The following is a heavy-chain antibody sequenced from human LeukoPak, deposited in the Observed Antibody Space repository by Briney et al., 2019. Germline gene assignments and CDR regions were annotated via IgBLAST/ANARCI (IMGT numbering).Heavy chain of an antibody. CDR3: AKPSGSGVDY. D-gene: IGHD1-26*01. CDR1: GFIFDAHD. V-gene: IGHV3-30*02. CDR2: IRSDGYHT. J-gene: IGHJ4*02. Sequence: GGSLRLSCGASGFIFDAHDMHWVRQALGKGLEWVAFIRSDGYHTYYADSVKGRFTITRDNSKNTLYLQMNSLRLEDMALYYCAKPSGSGVDYWGRGTRVTVSS.